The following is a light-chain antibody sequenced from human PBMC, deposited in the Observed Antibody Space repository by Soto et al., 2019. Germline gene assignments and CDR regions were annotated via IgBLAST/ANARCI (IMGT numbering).Light chain of an antibody. V-gene: IGKV3-20*01. CDR2: GAS. CDR3: QQFDSSVT. CDR1: QSVSSTF. J-gene: IGKJ1*01. Sequence: EIVLTQSPGSLSLSPGERATLSCRASQSVSSTFFSWYQQRPGQAPRLLMYGASSRATGIPERFSGSWAGKDFTLTISRLEHEDFAVYCWQQFDSSVTFGQGTKVEIK.